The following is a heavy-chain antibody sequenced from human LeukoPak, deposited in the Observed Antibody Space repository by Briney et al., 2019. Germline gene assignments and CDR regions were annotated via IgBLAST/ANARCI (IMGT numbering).Heavy chain of an antibody. D-gene: IGHD4-17*01. J-gene: IGHJ6*02. CDR1: GGSISTYY. CDR3: AREDPQTTVPEGMDV. Sequence: SETLSLTCSVSGGSISTYYWSWIRQPPGKGLEWIGYIYYTGTTNYNPSLRSRVTMSVDTSRNQCSLRLSSVTAADTAVYYCAREDPQTTVPEGMDVWGHGTTVIVSS. CDR2: IYYTGTT. V-gene: IGHV4-59*01.